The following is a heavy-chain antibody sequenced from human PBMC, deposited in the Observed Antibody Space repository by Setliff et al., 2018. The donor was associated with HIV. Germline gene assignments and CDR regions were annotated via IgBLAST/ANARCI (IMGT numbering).Heavy chain of an antibody. CDR1: GGSISSGSYF. D-gene: IGHD3-22*01. CDR2: IYTSGGT. V-gene: IGHV4-61*02. Sequence: KPSETLSLTCTVSGGSISSGSYFWTWIRRPAGKGLEWIGRIYTSGGTSYNPSLNGRVTMSLHTSKNQFSLKLNSVTAADTAVYFCARGQRQDYSESSPYYFLLNYWGQGTLVTVSS. J-gene: IGHJ4*02. CDR3: ARGQRQDYSESSPYYFLLNY.